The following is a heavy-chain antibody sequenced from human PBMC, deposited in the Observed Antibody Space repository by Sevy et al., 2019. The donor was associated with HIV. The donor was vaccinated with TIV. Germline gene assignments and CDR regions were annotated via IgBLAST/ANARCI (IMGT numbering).Heavy chain of an antibody. Sequence: GGSLRLSCAASGFTFSSYAMSWVRQAPGKGLEWVSAISGSGGSTYYADSVKGRFTISRDNSKNTLYRQMNSLRAEDTAVYYCSVSPEGYYGSGDAFDIWGQGTMVTVSS. CDR2: ISGSGGST. CDR1: GFTFSSYA. CDR3: SVSPEGYYGSGDAFDI. D-gene: IGHD3-10*01. V-gene: IGHV3-23*01. J-gene: IGHJ3*02.